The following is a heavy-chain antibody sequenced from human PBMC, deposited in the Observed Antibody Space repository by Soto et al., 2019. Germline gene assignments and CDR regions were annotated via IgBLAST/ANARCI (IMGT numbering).Heavy chain of an antibody. CDR1: GYIFTIYA. CDR3: ARDREYYYDSSGYFDY. D-gene: IGHD3-22*01. CDR2: INAGNGNT. Sequence: ASVKVSCKASGYIFTIYAMHWVRQAPVQRLEWMGWINAGNGNTKYSQKFQGRVTITRDTSASTAYMELSSLRSEDTAVYYCARDREYYYDSSGYFDYWGQGTLVTVSS. J-gene: IGHJ4*02. V-gene: IGHV1-3*01.